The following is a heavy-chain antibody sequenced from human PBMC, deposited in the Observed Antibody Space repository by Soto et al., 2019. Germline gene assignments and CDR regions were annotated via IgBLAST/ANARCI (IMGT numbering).Heavy chain of an antibody. Sequence: QPQLQESGPGLVKPSETLSLSCAVSGDSLSSSSSYYWGWIRQPPGKGLEWIANVYYSGSTYYNPSLKSRATISLQTSKNEVSLKLRSVTAADTAVYYCARIKVVGVLTYYMDVWGNGTPITVSS. J-gene: IGHJ6*03. CDR3: ARIKVVGVLTYYMDV. CDR1: GDSLSSSSSYY. D-gene: IGHD3-3*01. CDR2: VYYSGST. V-gene: IGHV4-39*01.